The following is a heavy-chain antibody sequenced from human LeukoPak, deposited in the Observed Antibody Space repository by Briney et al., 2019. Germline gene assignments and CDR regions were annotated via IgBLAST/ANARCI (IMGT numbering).Heavy chain of an antibody. CDR2: IYYSGST. J-gene: IGHJ5*02. CDR1: GGSISSGDYY. Sequence: MPSQTLSLTCTVSGGSISSGDYYWSWIRQPPGKGLEWIGYIYYSGSTYYNPSLKSRVTISVDTSKNQFSLKLSSVTAADTAVYYCASSVLWFGAPGWFDPWGQGTLVTVSS. D-gene: IGHD3-10*01. CDR3: ASSVLWFGAPGWFDP. V-gene: IGHV4-30-4*08.